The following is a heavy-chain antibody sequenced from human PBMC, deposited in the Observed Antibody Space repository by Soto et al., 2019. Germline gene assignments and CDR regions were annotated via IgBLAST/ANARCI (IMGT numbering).Heavy chain of an antibody. CDR3: VRNSGGSASYYYYGIDV. CDR2: ISYDGSNK. Sequence: VQLVESGGGLVQPGGSLRLSCAASGFTFSSYAIHWVRQAPGKGLEWVAVISYDGSNKYYADSVKGRFTVSRDNSKNTLYLQMNNVKIEDTAVYYCVRNSGGSASYYYYGIDVWGQGTTVTASS. J-gene: IGHJ6*02. D-gene: IGHD1-26*01. V-gene: IGHV3-30-3*01. CDR1: GFTFSSYA.